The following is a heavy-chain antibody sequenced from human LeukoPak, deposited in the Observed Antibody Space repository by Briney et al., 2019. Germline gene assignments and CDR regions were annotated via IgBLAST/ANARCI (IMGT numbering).Heavy chain of an antibody. J-gene: IGHJ4*02. V-gene: IGHV1-2*06. CDR2: INPNSGGT. D-gene: IGHD1-26*01. Sequence: ASVTVSCKASGYTFTGYYMHWVRQAPGQGLEWMGRINPNSGGTNYAQKFQGRVTMTRDTSISTAYMELSRLRSDDTAVYYCARGEDPHSLFLSYYFDYWGQGTLVTVSS. CDR1: GYTFTGYY. CDR3: ARGEDPHSLFLSYYFDY.